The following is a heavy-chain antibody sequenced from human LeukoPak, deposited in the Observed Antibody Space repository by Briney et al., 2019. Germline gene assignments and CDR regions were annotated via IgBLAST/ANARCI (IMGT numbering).Heavy chain of an antibody. Sequence: GGSLRLSCAASGFTFSDYYMSWIRQAPGKGLEWVSYISSSGSTIYYADSVKGRFTISRDNAKDSLYLQMNSLRAEDTAVYYCARAQWGSSWYYFDYWGQGTLVTVSS. CDR3: ARAQWGSSWYYFDY. CDR1: GFTFSDYY. J-gene: IGHJ4*02. V-gene: IGHV3-11*01. CDR2: ISSSGSTI. D-gene: IGHD6-13*01.